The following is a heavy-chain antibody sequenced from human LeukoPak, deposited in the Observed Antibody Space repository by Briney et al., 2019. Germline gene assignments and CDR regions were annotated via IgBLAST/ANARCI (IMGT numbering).Heavy chain of an antibody. J-gene: IGHJ6*03. Sequence: GGSLRLSCAASGFMFSRLGMQWVRQAPGEGLEWVAMIWHDGSVEEYADSVKGRFAISRDNSQNTLYLQMNSLRDDDTAVYYCAKEGDQFRGYLDAWGKGTTVTVSS. CDR3: AKEGDQFRGYLDA. D-gene: IGHD3-16*01. CDR1: GFMFSRLG. V-gene: IGHV3-33*06. CDR2: IWHDGSVE.